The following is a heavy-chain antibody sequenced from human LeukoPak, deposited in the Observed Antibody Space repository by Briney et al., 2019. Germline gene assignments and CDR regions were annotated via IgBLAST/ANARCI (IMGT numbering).Heavy chain of an antibody. J-gene: IGHJ4*02. CDR2: IYHGGST. CDR1: GFTFSSYAM. Sequence: PGGSLRLSCAASGFTFSSYAMSWVRQPPGKGLEWIGEIYHGGSTNFNPSLKSRVTILVDKSKNQFSLKMTSVTAADTAVYYCARAYGDSYYFDYWGQGTLVTVSS. V-gene: IGHV4-4*02. CDR3: ARAYGDSYYFDY. D-gene: IGHD4-17*01.